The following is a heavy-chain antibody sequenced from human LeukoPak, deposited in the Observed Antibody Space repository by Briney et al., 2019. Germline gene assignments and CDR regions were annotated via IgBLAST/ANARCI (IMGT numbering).Heavy chain of an antibody. CDR3: ARPHDYTNYGGFDI. CDR1: GGSISSSNW. CDR2: IYHSGST. Sequence: SETLSLTCAVSGGSISSSNWWSWVRQPPGKGLEWIGEIYHSGSTNYNPSLKSRVTISVDKSKNQFSLKLSSVTAADTAMYYCARPHDYTNYGGFDIWGQGTMVTVSS. J-gene: IGHJ3*02. V-gene: IGHV4-4*02. D-gene: IGHD4-11*01.